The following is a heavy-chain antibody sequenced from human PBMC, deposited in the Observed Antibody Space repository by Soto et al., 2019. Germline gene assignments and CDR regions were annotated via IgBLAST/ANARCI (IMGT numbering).Heavy chain of an antibody. D-gene: IGHD3-22*01. CDR1: GGSFSGYY. Sequence: SETLSLTCAVYGGSFSGYYWSWIRQPPGKGLEWIGEINHSGSTNYNPSLKSRVTISVDTSKNQFSLKLSSVTAADTAVYYCARGVVYAHYDRSGPGNLFDYCGQGTLVTVYS. CDR2: INHSGST. J-gene: IGHJ4*02. CDR3: ARGVVYAHYDRSGPGNLFDY. V-gene: IGHV4-34*01.